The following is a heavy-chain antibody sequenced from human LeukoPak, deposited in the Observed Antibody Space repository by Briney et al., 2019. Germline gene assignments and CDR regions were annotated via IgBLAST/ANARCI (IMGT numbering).Heavy chain of an antibody. D-gene: IGHD2-2*02. J-gene: IGHJ4*02. CDR2: MNPNSGNT. CDR1: GYTFTSYD. CDR3: ARGCSSTSCYTEPFDY. Sequence: ASVKVSCKASGYTFTSYDINWVRQATGQGLEWMGWMNPNSGNTGYAQKFQGRVTITRNTSISTAYMELSSLRSEDTAVYYCARGCSSTSCYTEPFDYWGQGTLVTVSS. V-gene: IGHV1-8*03.